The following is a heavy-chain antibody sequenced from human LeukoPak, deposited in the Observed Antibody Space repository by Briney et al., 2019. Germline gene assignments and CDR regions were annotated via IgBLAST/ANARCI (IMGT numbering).Heavy chain of an antibody. J-gene: IGHJ4*02. D-gene: IGHD6-13*01. CDR2: IYYTGST. Sequence: MASETLSLTCTVSGGSISSYYWSWIRQPPGKGLEWIGYIYYTGSTDYNFSLKSRVTISLDTSENHFSLSLSSVTAADSALYFCASSRGPSSSWSFDSWGQGILVTVSS. CDR3: ASSRGPSSSWSFDS. CDR1: GGSISSYY. V-gene: IGHV4-59*01.